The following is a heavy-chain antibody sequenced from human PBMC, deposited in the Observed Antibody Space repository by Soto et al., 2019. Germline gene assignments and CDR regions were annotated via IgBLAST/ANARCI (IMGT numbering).Heavy chain of an antibody. Sequence: SVKVSCKASGCTFSIYGFSWVGQAPGQGPEWIGGIIPILTTPNYAQKFQGRVTIVEAESTPTDYMELTGVKFEDTAVYYCATSAGRATISQEGMEGWGEGTAVTVSS. V-gene: IGHV1-69*13. CDR1: GCTFSIYG. CDR2: IIPILTTP. CDR3: ATSAGRATISQEGMEG. J-gene: IGHJ6*01. D-gene: IGHD5-12*01.